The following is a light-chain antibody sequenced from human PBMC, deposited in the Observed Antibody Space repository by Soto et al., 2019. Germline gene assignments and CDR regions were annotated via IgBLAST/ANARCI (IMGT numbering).Light chain of an antibody. V-gene: IGLV1-44*01. Sequence: QSVLTQPPSASGTPGQRVTISCSGSSSNIGSNTVNWYQQLPGTAPKLLIYSNNHRPSGVPDRFSGSKSGTSASLAISGLQFEDEDDYYCAAWDDSLNGLVFGGGTKLTVL. CDR3: AAWDDSLNGLV. CDR1: SSNIGSNT. J-gene: IGLJ2*01. CDR2: SNN.